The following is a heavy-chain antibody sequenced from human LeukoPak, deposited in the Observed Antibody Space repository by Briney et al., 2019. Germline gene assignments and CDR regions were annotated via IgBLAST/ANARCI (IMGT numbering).Heavy chain of an antibody. CDR3: ARFALHYYDSSGFPDH. V-gene: IGHV4-59*01. J-gene: IGHJ4*02. CDR1: GGSITNYY. CDR2: IYYSGST. Sequence: SETLSLTCTVSGGSITNYYWSWIRQPPGKGLEWIGYIYYSGSTNYNPALTSRVTISVDTSKNQFSLKLTSVTAADTAAYYCARFALHYYDSSGFPDHWGQGNLVTVSS. D-gene: IGHD3-22*01.